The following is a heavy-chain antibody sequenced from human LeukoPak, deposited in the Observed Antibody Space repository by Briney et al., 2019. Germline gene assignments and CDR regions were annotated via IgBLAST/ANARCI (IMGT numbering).Heavy chain of an antibody. J-gene: IGHJ4*02. D-gene: IGHD5-18*01. CDR1: GFTFSSYS. Sequence: GGSLRLSCAASGFTFSSYSMNWVRQAPGKGLEWVSSISATGNYIYYADSVKGRFTTSRDNAKNSLYLQMNSLRAEDTAVYYCARDRSGYTFDDWGQGTLVTVSS. CDR2: ISATGNYI. CDR3: ARDRSGYTFDD. V-gene: IGHV3-21*01.